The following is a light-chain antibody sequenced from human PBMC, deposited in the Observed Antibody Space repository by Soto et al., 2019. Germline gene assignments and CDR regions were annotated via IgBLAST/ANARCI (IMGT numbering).Light chain of an antibody. V-gene: IGLV1-40*01. CDR1: RSNIGAGYD. CDR3: QSYDNRLSAWV. J-gene: IGLJ3*02. Sequence: QAVLTQPPSVSGASGQRVTISCTGSRSNIGAGYDVHWYQQLPGTAPKLIMHGNSNRPSGVPDRFSGSRSGSSGSLAIAGLQAEDEADYYCQSYDNRLSAWVFGGGTKLTVL. CDR2: GNS.